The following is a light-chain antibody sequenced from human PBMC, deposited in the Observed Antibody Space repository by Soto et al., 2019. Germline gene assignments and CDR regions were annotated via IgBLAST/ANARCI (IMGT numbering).Light chain of an antibody. CDR3: SSYASIGTRV. J-gene: IGLJ2*01. Sequence: QSALTQPASVSGSPGQSISISCSGTNSDVGGYNYVSWYQQHPGKAPKLMIYGVTNRPSGVSDRFSGSKSGNTASLTISGLPAEDEADYYCSSYASIGTRVFGGGTKVTVL. CDR1: NSDVGGYNY. CDR2: GVT. V-gene: IGLV2-14*01.